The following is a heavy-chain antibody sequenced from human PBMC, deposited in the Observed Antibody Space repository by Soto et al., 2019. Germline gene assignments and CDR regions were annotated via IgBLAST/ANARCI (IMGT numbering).Heavy chain of an antibody. CDR2: ISGSGGST. V-gene: IGHV3-23*01. Sequence: GGSLRLSCAASGFTFSSYAMSWVRQAPGKGLEWVSAISGSGGSTYYADSVKGRFTISRDNSKNTLYLQMNSLRAEDTAVYYCAKGALDYIWGSYRLDYWGQGTLVTVSS. CDR3: AKGALDYIWGSYRLDY. CDR1: GFTFSSYA. J-gene: IGHJ4*02. D-gene: IGHD3-16*02.